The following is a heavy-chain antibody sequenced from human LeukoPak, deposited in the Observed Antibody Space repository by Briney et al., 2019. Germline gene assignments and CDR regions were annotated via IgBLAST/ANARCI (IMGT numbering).Heavy chain of an antibody. CDR1: GGSISSSNYY. D-gene: IGHD3-22*01. J-gene: IGHJ4*02. Sequence: KASETLSLTCTVSGGSISSSNYYWAWLRQPPGQGLEWIGSIYYRGNAYYNPSLKSRVTISVDTSKNQFSLSLGSVTAAHTAVYYCAREEDRSGDWGQGNLVTVTS. CDR2: IYYRGNA. CDR3: AREEDRSGD. V-gene: IGHV4-39*07.